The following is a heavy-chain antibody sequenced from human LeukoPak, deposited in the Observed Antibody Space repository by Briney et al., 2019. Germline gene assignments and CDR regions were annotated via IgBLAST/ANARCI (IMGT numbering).Heavy chain of an antibody. CDR2: ISRDGGST. CDR1: GFTFDDYA. D-gene: IGHD5-18*01. V-gene: IGHV3-43*02. J-gene: IGHJ6*02. CDR3: AKDISDTAMALYYYYGMDV. Sequence: PGGSLRLSCAASGFTFDDYAMHWVRQAPAKGLEWVSLISRDGGSTYYADSVKGRFTISRDNSKNSLYLQMNSLRTEDTALYYCAKDISDTAMALYYYYGMDVWGQGTTVTVSS.